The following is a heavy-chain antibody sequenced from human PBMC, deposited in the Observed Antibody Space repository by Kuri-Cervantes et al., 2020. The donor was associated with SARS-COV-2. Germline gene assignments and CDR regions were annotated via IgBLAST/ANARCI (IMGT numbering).Heavy chain of an antibody. D-gene: IGHD3-10*01. Sequence: ASVKVSCKASGYTFTGYYMHWVRQAPGQGLEWMGWINPNSGGTSYAQKFQGWVTMTRDTSSTGYMELSRLRSDDTAVYYCARGMVRGLIQSYYYGMDVWGQGTTVTVSS. CDR3: ARGMVRGLIQSYYYGMDV. V-gene: IGHV1-2*04. CDR2: INPNSGGT. J-gene: IGHJ6*02. CDR1: GYTFTGYY.